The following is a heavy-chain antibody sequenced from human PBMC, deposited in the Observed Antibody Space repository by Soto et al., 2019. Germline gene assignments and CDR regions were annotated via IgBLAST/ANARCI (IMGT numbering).Heavy chain of an antibody. V-gene: IGHV3-23*01. D-gene: IGHD6-19*01. Sequence: GGSLRLSCAASGFTFTNYAMTWVRQAPGKGLEWVSAITTAGSGTYYVDSVKGRFTISRDNSRNPLHLQMNSLRADDTAVYYCARKVPGIHPLDSWGQGTLVTVSS. CDR1: GFTFTNYA. CDR2: ITTAGSGT. CDR3: ARKVPGIHPLDS. J-gene: IGHJ4*02.